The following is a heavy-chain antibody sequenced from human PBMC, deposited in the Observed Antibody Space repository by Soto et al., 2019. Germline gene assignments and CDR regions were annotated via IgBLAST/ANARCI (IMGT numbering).Heavy chain of an antibody. Sequence: SLRLSCSSSGFTFNSYAMHWVRQAPATGLEFVSAISSYGADRYYADSVKGRFAISRDNSKNTLYLQMSSLRAEDTALYYCVKEGYMRSDWYGQFDYWGQGALVTVSS. J-gene: IGHJ4*02. V-gene: IGHV3-64D*06. CDR1: GFTFNSYA. CDR3: VKEGYMRSDWYGQFDY. CDR2: ISSYGADR. D-gene: IGHD6-19*01.